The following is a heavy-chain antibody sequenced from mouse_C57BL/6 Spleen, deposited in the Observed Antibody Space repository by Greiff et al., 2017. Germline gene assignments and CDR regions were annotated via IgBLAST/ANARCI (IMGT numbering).Heavy chain of an antibody. V-gene: IGHV1-69*01. CDR1: GYTFTSYW. J-gene: IGHJ3*01. D-gene: IGHD2-4*01. CDR3: ASRGDYEAWFAY. Sequence: QVQLQQPGAELVMPGASVKLSCKASGYTFTSYWMHWVKQRPGQGLEWIGEIDPSDSYTNYNQKFKGKSTLTVDKSASTAYMQLSSLTSEDSAVYYCASRGDYEAWFAYWGQGTLVTVSA. CDR2: IDPSDSYT.